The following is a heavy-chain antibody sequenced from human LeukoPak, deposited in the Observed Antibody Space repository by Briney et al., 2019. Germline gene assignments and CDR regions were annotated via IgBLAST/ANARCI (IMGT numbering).Heavy chain of an antibody. J-gene: IGHJ3*02. CDR2: INHSGST. D-gene: IGHD3-22*01. CDR1: GGSFSGYY. Sequence: LETLSLTCAVYGGSFSGYYWSWIRQPPGKGLEWIGEINHSGSTNYNPSLKSRVTISVDTSKNQFSLKLSSVTAADTAVYFCARGPYSYDSSGAFDIWGQGTMVTVSS. CDR3: ARGPYSYDSSGAFDI. V-gene: IGHV4-34*01.